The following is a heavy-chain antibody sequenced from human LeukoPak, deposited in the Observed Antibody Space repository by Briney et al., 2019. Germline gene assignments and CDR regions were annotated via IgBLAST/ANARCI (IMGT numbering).Heavy chain of an antibody. CDR2: IYYAGDT. J-gene: IGHJ6*03. CDR1: GGPVSSSSYY. CDR3: ARSVGAALIMDYYYYMDV. D-gene: IGHD6-6*01. Sequence: SGTLSLTCTVSGGPVSSSSYYWGWVRQSPEKGLECIGTIYYAGDTYYNPSLESRLTISVDTSKNQFSLKLSSVTAADTAVYYCARSVGAALIMDYYYYMDVWGKGTTVTVSS. V-gene: IGHV4-39*01.